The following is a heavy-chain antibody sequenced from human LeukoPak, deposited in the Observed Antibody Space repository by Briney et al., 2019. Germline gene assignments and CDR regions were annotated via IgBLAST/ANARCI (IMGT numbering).Heavy chain of an antibody. J-gene: IGHJ4*02. CDR2: ISGSGGST. CDR1: GFTFSTYS. CDR3: AKDSRYNWNYGDSFDY. Sequence: GGSLRLSCAASGFTFSTYSMNWVRQAPGKGLEWVSAISGSGGSTYYADSVKGRFTISRDNSKNTLYLQMNSLRAEDTAVYYCAKDSRYNWNYGDSFDYWGQGTLVTVSS. D-gene: IGHD1-7*01. V-gene: IGHV3-23*01.